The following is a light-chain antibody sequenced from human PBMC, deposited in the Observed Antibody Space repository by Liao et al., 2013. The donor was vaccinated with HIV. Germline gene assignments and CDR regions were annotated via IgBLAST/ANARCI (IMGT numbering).Light chain of an antibody. J-gene: IGLJ3*02. Sequence: SYELTQPPSVSVSPGQTASITCSGDKLGDKYACWYQQQPGQAPVLVITYDSERPSGIPERFSGSNSGNTATLTISRVEAGDEADYYCQVWDSPSDHRVFGGGTKLTV. CDR3: QVWDSPSDHRV. CDR1: KLGDKY. V-gene: IGLV3-1*01. CDR2: YDS.